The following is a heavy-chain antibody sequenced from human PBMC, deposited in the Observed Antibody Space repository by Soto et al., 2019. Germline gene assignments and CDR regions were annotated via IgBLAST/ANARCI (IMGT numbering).Heavy chain of an antibody. V-gene: IGHV2-5*02. Sequence: QITLKESGPTLVKPTQTLTLTCTFSGFSLSTTAVGVNWIRQPPGKPLEWLALIYWDDTKHYSSSLKNRLTISKDTSKTQVVLTMTNMDPVYTATYYCAHGSGWLSDQWGQGTLVTVSS. CDR1: GFSLSTTAVG. CDR3: AHGSGWLSDQ. CDR2: IYWDDTK. D-gene: IGHD6-19*01. J-gene: IGHJ4*02.